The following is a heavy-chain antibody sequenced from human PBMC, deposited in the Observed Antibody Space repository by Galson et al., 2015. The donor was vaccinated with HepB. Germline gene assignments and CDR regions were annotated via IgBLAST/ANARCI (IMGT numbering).Heavy chain of an antibody. D-gene: IGHD3-3*01. J-gene: IGHJ4*02. Sequence: SLRLSCAASGFTFSSYAMHWVRQAPGKGLEYVSAISSNGGSTYYANSVKGRFTISRDNSKNTLYLEMGSLRAEDMAVYYCARDVYDFWSGYPGLSFDYWGQGTLVTVSS. CDR3: ARDVYDFWSGYPGLSFDY. CDR2: ISSNGGST. V-gene: IGHV3-64*01. CDR1: GFTFSSYA.